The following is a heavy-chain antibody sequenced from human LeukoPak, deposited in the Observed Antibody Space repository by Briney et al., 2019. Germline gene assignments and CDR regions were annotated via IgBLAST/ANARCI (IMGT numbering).Heavy chain of an antibody. V-gene: IGHV3-48*03. CDR3: ARAGYSSSWYYFDY. CDR1: GFTFRSYE. D-gene: IGHD6-13*01. J-gene: IGHJ4*02. CDR2: IGSSGIV. Sequence: GGSLRLSCVASGFTFRSYEMNWVRQAPGKGPEWVSYIGSSGIVYYTDSVKGRFIISRDNAKNSLYLQMNSLRAEDTGVYYCARAGYSSSWYYFDYWGQGTLVTVSS.